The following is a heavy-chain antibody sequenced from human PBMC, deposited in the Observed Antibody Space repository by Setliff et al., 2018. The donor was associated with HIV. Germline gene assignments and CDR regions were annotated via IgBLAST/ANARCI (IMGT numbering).Heavy chain of an antibody. CDR2: INPNGGGT. CDR1: GYTFTGNY. J-gene: IGHJ4*03. Sequence: ASVKVSCKASGYTFTGNYIHWVRQAPGQGLDWMGWINPNGGGTNYEQKFQGRVTMTRDTSISTAYMELSSLRPEDTAVYYCATRIRDGHRGYGYFDFWGQGTLVTVSS. D-gene: IGHD5-12*01. CDR3: ATRIRDGHRGYGYFDF. V-gene: IGHV1-2*02.